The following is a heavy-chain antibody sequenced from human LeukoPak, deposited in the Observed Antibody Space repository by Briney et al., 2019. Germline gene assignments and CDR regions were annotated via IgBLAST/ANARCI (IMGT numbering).Heavy chain of an antibody. J-gene: IGHJ4*02. Sequence: VGSLRLSCAASGFKFSTYEMSWVRQAAGKGLEWASYISSTGSTIYYADSVKGRFTISRDNAENSLDLQMNSLRAEDTAIYYCARTRGYSYGYLDYWGQGILVTVSS. D-gene: IGHD5-18*01. CDR2: ISSTGSTI. CDR3: ARTRGYSYGYLDY. V-gene: IGHV3-48*03. CDR1: GFKFSTYE.